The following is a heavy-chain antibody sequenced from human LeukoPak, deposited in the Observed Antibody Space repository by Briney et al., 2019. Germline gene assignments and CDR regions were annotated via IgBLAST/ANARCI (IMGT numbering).Heavy chain of an antibody. D-gene: IGHD4-11*01. V-gene: IGHV4-59*01. CDR3: ARMVESTVTFAFENWFDP. CDR1: GGSISNYY. CDR2: IYYSGST. J-gene: IGHJ5*02. Sequence: SETLSLTCTVSGGSISNYYWNWIRQPPGQGLEWIGHIYYSGSTNYNPSLKSRVTISVDTSKNQFSLKLSSVTAADTAVYYCARMVESTVTFAFENWFDPWGQGTLVTVSS.